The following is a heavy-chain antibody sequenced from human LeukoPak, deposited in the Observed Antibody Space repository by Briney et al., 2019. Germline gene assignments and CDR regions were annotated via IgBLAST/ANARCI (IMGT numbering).Heavy chain of an antibody. CDR1: GFIFDDFA. CDR3: AKDRGSSWWFDY. CDR2: ISWNSGTM. D-gene: IGHD6-13*01. V-gene: IGHV3-9*01. J-gene: IGHJ4*02. Sequence: GGSLRLSCVASGFIFDDFAMHWVRQAPGKGLEWVSGISWNSGTMGYADSVKGRFTISRDNSKNTLYLQMNSLRAEDTAIYHCAKDRGSSWWFDYWGQGTLVTVSS.